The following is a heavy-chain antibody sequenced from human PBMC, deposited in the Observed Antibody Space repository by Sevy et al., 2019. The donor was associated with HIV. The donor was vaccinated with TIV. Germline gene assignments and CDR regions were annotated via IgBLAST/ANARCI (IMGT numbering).Heavy chain of an antibody. CDR1: GFTFSSYA. Sequence: GGSLRLSCAASGFTFSSYAMSWVRQAPGKGLEWVAFIQYDGSIQYYADSVKGRFTISRDNSKNKLYLQMNSLRSEGTAIYYCAKRGSNSGYALGYWGQGTLVTVSS. J-gene: IGHJ4*02. D-gene: IGHD5-12*01. V-gene: IGHV3-30*02. CDR2: IQYDGSIQ. CDR3: AKRGSNSGYALGY.